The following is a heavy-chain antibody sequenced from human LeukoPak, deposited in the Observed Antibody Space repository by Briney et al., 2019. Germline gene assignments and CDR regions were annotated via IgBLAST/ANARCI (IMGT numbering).Heavy chain of an antibody. V-gene: IGHV1-69*05. CDR1: GGTFSSYA. J-gene: IGHJ6*03. CDR3: ARQTPAPYYMDV. Sequence: SVKVSCKASGGTFSSYAISWVRQAPGQGLEGMGGIIPIFGTANYPQKFQGRLTITTDESTSPAYMELSSLRSEDTAVYYCARQTPAPYYMDVWGKGTTVTVSS. CDR2: IIPIFGTA. D-gene: IGHD1-14*01.